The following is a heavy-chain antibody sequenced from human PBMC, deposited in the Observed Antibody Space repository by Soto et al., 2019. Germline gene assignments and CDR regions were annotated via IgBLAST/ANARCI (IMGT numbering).Heavy chain of an antibody. J-gene: IGHJ4*02. CDR1: GASFSGYY. Sequence: PSETLSLTCTDSGASFSGYYWNWIRQPPGKGLEWIGYIYYSGSTNYNPSLKSRVSISVDSSKNQFSLKLTSVTAADTAVYYCARQYSNGFDYWGQGTLVTVSS. V-gene: IGHV4-59*01. D-gene: IGHD6-19*01. CDR2: IYYSGST. CDR3: ARQYSNGFDY.